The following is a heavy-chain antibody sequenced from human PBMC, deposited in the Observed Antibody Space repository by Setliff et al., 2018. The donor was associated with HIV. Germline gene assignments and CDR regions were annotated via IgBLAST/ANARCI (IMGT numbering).Heavy chain of an antibody. CDR1: GGSISGDSCY. V-gene: IGHV4-61*09. CDR2: IYTSGST. CDR3: AGSSPCVVDAFDI. J-gene: IGHJ3*02. D-gene: IGHD6-6*01. Sequence: SETLSLTCTVSGGSISGDSCYWSWIRQPAGKGLEWVGHIYTSGSTYNNPSLKSRVTISLDTSKNQFSLKLSSVTAADTAVYFCAGSSPCVVDAFDIWGQGTTVTVSS.